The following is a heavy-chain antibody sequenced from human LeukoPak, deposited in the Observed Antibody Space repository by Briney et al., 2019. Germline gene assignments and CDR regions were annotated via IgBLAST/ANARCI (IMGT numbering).Heavy chain of an antibody. CDR3: AKDGQAVGEYYFDY. J-gene: IGHJ4*02. D-gene: IGHD6-19*01. Sequence: GGSLRLSCAASGFTFSGSDMHWVRQAPGKGLEWVAAISYDGGKKNYAAAVQGRFTVSRDNPVSTLNLQMNSLRVEDTALYYCAKDGQAVGEYYFDYWGQGTLVTVSS. CDR2: ISYDGGKK. V-gene: IGHV3-30*18. CDR1: GFTFSGSD.